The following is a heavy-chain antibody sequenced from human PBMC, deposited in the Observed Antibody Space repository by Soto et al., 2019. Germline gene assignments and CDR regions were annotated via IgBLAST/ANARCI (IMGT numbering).Heavy chain of an antibody. J-gene: IGHJ1*01. Sequence: EVQLLESGGGLVQPGGSLRLSCAASRFTFSGYAMSWVRQAPGKGLEWVSAISGSGGSTYYADSVKGRFTISRDNSKNTLYLQMNSLRAEDTAVYYCAKDGVDYGGEYFQHWGQGTLVTVSS. CDR2: ISGSGGST. V-gene: IGHV3-23*01. CDR1: RFTFSGYA. D-gene: IGHD4-17*01. CDR3: AKDGVDYGGEYFQH.